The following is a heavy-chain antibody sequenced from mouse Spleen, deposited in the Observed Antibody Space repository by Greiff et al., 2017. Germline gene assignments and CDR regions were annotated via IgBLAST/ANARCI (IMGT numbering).Heavy chain of an antibody. CDR1: GYSITSGYY. J-gene: IGHJ2*01. Sequence: EVKLVESGPGLVKPSQSLSLTCSVTGYSITSGYYWNWIRQFPGNKLEWMGYISYDGSNNYNPSLKNRISITRDTSKNQFFLKLNSVTTEDTATYYCARARHYRSFDYWGQGTTLTVSS. CDR2: ISYDGSN. V-gene: IGHV3-6*01. CDR3: ARARHYRSFDY. D-gene: IGHD2-14*01.